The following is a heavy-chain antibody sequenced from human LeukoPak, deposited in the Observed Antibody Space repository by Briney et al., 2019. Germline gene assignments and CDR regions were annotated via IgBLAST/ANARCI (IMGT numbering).Heavy chain of an antibody. CDR3: AKDLWTVTSRSEFDY. CDR1: GFTFSSYG. CDR2: ISYDGSNK. D-gene: IGHD4-17*01. V-gene: IGHV3-30*18. Sequence: GRSLRLSCAASGFTFSSYGMHWVRQAPGKGLEWVAVISYDGSNKYYADSVKGRFTISRDNSKNTLYLQMNSLRAEDTAVYYCAKDLWTVTSRSEFDYWGQGTLVTVSS. J-gene: IGHJ4*02.